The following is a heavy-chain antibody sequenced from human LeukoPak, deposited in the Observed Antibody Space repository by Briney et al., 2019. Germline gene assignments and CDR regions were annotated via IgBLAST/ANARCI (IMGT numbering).Heavy chain of an antibody. D-gene: IGHD3-10*01. CDR1: GGSIRSYY. CDR3: ARAVGGDGSGSL. V-gene: IGHV4-59*01. J-gene: IGHJ4*02. CDR2: IYYRVTS. Sequence: SETLSLTCTVSGGSIRSYYWSWIRQPPGKGLEWIGYIYYRVTSDYNPSLKSRVTMSVDMSTRQISLKLSSVTAADTAVYYCARAVGGDGSGSLWGPGTLVTVSS.